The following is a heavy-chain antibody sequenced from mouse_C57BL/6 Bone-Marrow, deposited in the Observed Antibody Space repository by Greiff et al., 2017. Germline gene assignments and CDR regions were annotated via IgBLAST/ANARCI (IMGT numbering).Heavy chain of an antibody. D-gene: IGHD1-1*01. CDR3: ARPHYYGSTWFAY. CDR2: ISNLAYSI. J-gene: IGHJ3*01. V-gene: IGHV5-15*01. CDR1: GFTFSDYG. Sequence: DVQLVESGGGLVQPGGSLKLSCAASGFTFSDYGMAWVRQAPRKGPEWVAFISNLAYSIYYADTVTGRFTISRENAKNTLYLEMSRLRSEDTAMYYCARPHYYGSTWFAYCGQGTLVTVSA.